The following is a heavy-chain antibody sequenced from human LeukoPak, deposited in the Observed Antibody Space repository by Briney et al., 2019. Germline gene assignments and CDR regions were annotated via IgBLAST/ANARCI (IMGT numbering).Heavy chain of an antibody. CDR2: ISAYNGNT. V-gene: IGHV1-18*01. CDR1: GYTFTSYG. Sequence: ASVKVSCKASGYTFTSYGISWVRQAPGQGLEWMGWISAYNGNTNYAQKLQGRVTMTTDTSTSTAYMELRSLRSDDTAVYYCARDAQLLWFGELSPGYYYMDVWGKGTTVTISS. J-gene: IGHJ6*03. CDR3: ARDAQLLWFGELSPGYYYMDV. D-gene: IGHD3-10*01.